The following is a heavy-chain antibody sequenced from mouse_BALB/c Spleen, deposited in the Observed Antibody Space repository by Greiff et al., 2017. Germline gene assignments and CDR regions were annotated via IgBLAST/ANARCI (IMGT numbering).Heavy chain of an antibody. J-gene: IGHJ4*01. Sequence: VQLQHSGPELVKPGASVKVSCKASGYAFTSYNMYWVKQSHGKSLEWIGYIDPYNGGTSYNQKFKGKATLTVDKSSSTAYMHLNSLTSEDSAVYYCASDVWDKRDYAMDYWGQGTSVTVSS. V-gene: IGHV1S135*01. D-gene: IGHD4-1*01. CDR2: IDPYNGGT. CDR1: GYAFTSYN. CDR3: ASDVWDKRDYAMDY.